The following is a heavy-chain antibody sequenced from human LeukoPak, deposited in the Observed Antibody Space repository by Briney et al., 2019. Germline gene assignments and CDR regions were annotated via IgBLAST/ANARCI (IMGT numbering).Heavy chain of an antibody. CDR2: IRYDGSNK. V-gene: IGHV3-30*02. CDR1: GFTFSSYG. D-gene: IGHD3-10*01. CDR3: AKEVLWFGELAPDAFDI. Sequence: GGSLRLSCAASGFTFSSYGMHWVRQAPGKGLEWVALIRYDGSNKYYADSVKGRFTISRDNSKNTLYLQMSSLRAEDTAVYYCAKEVLWFGELAPDAFDIWGQGTMVTVSS. J-gene: IGHJ3*02.